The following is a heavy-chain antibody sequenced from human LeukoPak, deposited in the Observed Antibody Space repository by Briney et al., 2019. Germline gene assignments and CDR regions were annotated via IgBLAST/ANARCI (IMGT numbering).Heavy chain of an antibody. D-gene: IGHD6-6*01. V-gene: IGHV4-34*01. CDR3: ASGIAARRPYYYYMDV. CDR2: INHSGST. J-gene: IGHJ6*03. CDR1: GGSFSGYY. Sequence: SETLSLTCAVYGGSFSGYYWSWIRQPPGKGLEWIGEINHSGSTNYNPSLKSRVTISVDTSKNQFSLKLSSVTAADTAVYYCASGIAARRPYYYYMDVWGKGTTVTVSS.